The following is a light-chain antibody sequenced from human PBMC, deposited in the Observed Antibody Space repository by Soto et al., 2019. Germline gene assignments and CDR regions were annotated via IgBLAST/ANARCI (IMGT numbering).Light chain of an antibody. J-gene: IGKJ5*01. Sequence: EILLTHSPGTLSLSTGERATLSCKTSQSRGSNFLAWYQHKPGQAPRLLIYASSNRATGIPDRFSGSASGTDFTLTINRLEPEDFAVYYCQLYGISPHFGHGTRLEIK. V-gene: IGKV3-20*01. CDR2: ASS. CDR1: QSRGSNF. CDR3: QLYGISPH.